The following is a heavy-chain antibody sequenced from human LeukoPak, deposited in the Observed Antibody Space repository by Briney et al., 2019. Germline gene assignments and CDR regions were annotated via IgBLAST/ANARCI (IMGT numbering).Heavy chain of an antibody. D-gene: IGHD3-10*01. J-gene: IGHJ4*02. CDR1: GFTFSTYG. CDR3: AKDGGSGSYMDY. V-gene: IGHV3-30*02. CDR2: IWYDGSNK. Sequence: GGSLRLSCAASGFTFSTYGMHWVRQAPGKGLEWVAVIWYDGSNKYYADSVKGRFTISRDNSKNTLYLQMNSLRAEDTAVYYCAKDGGSGSYMDYWGQGTLVTVSS.